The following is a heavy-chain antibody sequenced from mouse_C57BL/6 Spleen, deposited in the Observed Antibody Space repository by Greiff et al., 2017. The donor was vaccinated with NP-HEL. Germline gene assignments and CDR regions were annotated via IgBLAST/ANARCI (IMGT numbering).Heavy chain of an antibody. CDR2: IRNKANNHAT. CDR3: TRPDYYSNYVWFAY. Sequence: EVKVVESGGGLVQPGGSMKLSCAASGFTFSDAWMDWVRQSPEKGLEWVAEIRNKANNHATYYAESVKGRFTISRDDSKSSVYLQMNSLRAEDTGIYYCTRPDYYSNYVWFAYWGQGTLVTVSA. J-gene: IGHJ3*01. V-gene: IGHV6-6*01. D-gene: IGHD2-5*01. CDR1: GFTFSDAW.